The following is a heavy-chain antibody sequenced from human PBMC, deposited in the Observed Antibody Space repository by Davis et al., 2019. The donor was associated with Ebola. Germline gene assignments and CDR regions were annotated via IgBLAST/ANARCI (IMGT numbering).Heavy chain of an antibody. D-gene: IGHD2-15*01. V-gene: IGHV4-59*11. Sequence: PSETLSLTCTVSGVSISRHYWSWIRQPPGKGLEWIGYIRYSGSTIYNPSLESRVTISVDTSKNQVSLKLYSVTAADTAVYYCASGGYPSDFYYMDVWGKGTTVTVSS. CDR2: IRYSGST. CDR1: GVSISRHY. CDR3: ASGGYPSDFYYMDV. J-gene: IGHJ6*03.